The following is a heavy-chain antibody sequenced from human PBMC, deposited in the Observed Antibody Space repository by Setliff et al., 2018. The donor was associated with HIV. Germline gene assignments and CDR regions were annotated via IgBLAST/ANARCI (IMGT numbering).Heavy chain of an antibody. D-gene: IGHD3-10*01. Sequence: SETLSLTCTVSGDSVSSRSYYWSWIRQPAGKGLEWIGRVSAIGRTNYNPSLKSRVTVSVDTSKNQFSLRLNSVTAADTAVYFCAREEFPRLGSGSYSWFDPWGQGTLVTVSS. CDR2: VSAIGRT. CDR3: AREEFPRLGSGSYSWFDP. CDR1: GDSVSSRSYY. J-gene: IGHJ5*02. V-gene: IGHV4-61*02.